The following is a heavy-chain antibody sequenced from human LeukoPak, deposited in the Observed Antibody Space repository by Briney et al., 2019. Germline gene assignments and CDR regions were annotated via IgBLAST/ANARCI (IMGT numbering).Heavy chain of an antibody. Sequence: GGSLRLSCAASGFTLSNYPMHWVRQAPGKGLEWVAMISQDGSNQYYGDSVKGRTTISRDDSKNTLYPQMNSLRAEDTAVYYCAKDLSSGWPDAFDIWGQGTMVTVSP. CDR3: AKDLSSGWPDAFDI. V-gene: IGHV3-30*04. J-gene: IGHJ3*02. CDR1: GFTLSNYP. CDR2: ISQDGSNQ. D-gene: IGHD6-19*01.